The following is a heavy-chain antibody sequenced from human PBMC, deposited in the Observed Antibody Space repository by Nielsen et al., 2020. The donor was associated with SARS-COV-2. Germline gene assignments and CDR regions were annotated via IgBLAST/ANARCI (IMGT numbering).Heavy chain of an antibody. CDR2: IGTGGDT. Sequence: GESLKISCAASGFTFNNYDMHWVRQATGKGLERVSAIGTGGDTFYPGSVKGRFTISRENAKNSSYLQMNSLRAGDTAVYYCARAGALSSSWYSMDFWGQGTTVTVSS. J-gene: IGHJ6*02. V-gene: IGHV3-13*01. CDR3: ARAGALSSSWYSMDF. CDR1: GFTFNNYD. D-gene: IGHD6-13*01.